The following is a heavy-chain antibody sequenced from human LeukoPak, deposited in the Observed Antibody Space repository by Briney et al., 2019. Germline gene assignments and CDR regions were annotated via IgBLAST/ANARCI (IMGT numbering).Heavy chain of an antibody. Sequence: PSETLSLTCTVSGGSISGYYWSWIRQPPGKGLEWIGEINHSGSTNYNPSLKSRVTISVDTSKNQFSLKLSSVTAADTAVYYCARQGPLLLWFGELHAHNWFDPWGQGTLVTVSS. J-gene: IGHJ5*02. CDR1: GGSISGYY. CDR2: INHSGST. CDR3: ARQGPLLLWFGELHAHNWFDP. V-gene: IGHV4-34*01. D-gene: IGHD3-10*01.